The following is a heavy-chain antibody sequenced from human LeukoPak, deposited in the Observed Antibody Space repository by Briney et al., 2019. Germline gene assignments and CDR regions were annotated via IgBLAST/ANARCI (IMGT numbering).Heavy chain of an antibody. J-gene: IGHJ3*02. Sequence: PGGSLRLSCAASGFTFNNYAMNWVRRAPGKGLEWVSTISGSGDSTYYADSVKGRFTISRDNSKNTQYLQMNSLRAEDTAVYYCAKDGRVGNRGAAFDIWGQGTMVTVSS. CDR2: ISGSGDST. V-gene: IGHV3-23*01. D-gene: IGHD2-15*01. CDR3: AKDGRVGNRGAAFDI. CDR1: GFTFNNYA.